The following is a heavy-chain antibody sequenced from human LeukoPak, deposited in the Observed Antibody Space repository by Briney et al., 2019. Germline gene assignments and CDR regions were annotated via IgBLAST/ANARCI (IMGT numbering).Heavy chain of an antibody. CDR3: AREYYYGSGSARAFDL. Sequence: SETLSLTCTVSGASISSGDYYWSWIRQPPEKGLEWIGYIYYGGSTYYNPSLKSRVTISLDTSKNQFSLKLNSVTAADTAVYYCAREYYYGSGSARAFDLWGRGTLVTVSS. CDR1: GASISSGDYY. J-gene: IGHJ4*02. V-gene: IGHV4-30-4*01. CDR2: IYYGGST. D-gene: IGHD3-10*01.